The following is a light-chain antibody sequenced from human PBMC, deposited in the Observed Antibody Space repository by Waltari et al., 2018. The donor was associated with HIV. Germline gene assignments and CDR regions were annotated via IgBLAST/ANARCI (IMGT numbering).Light chain of an antibody. Sequence: AIRMTQSPSSLSASPGDRVTITCRASEGISPFLAWYQQKAGKAPKLLIHTASTLQTGVPSRFSGSASGTDFTLTISNLQSEDFATYYCQQYYFSPYTFGQGTKVEI. J-gene: IGKJ2*01. CDR2: TAS. CDR1: EGISPF. V-gene: IGKV1-8*01. CDR3: QQYYFSPYT.